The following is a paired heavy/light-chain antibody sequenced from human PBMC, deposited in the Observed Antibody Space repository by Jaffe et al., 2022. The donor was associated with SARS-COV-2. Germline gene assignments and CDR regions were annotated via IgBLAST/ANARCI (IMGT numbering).Heavy chain of an antibody. Sequence: EKQLVESGGGLVKPGESLKLSCAASGFTFSAWNMNWVRQAPGKGLEWVASITSNSEYIYYADSVKGRFTVSRDNVKYILHLQMNSLGAEDTAVYFCATERLYGMDTWGQGTAVTVSS. CDR3: ATERLYGMDT. J-gene: IGHJ6*02. CDR2: ITSNSEYI. V-gene: IGHV3-21*01. CDR1: GFTFSAWN.
Light chain of an antibody. V-gene: IGLV2-14*01. J-gene: IGLJ2*01. CDR3: SSLSVTSVSRTRL. CDR2: EVN. CDR1: SSDIGSYDF. Sequence: QSALTHPASMSGSLGQSITISCTGTSSDIGSYDFVSWYQQHPGSAPKLLIFEVNNRPSGVPDRFSGSKSGNTASLTISALRPEDEADYFCSSLSVTSVSRTRLFGGPTKVTVL.